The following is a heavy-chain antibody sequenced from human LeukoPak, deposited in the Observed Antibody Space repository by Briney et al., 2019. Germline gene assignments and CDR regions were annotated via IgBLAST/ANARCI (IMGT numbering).Heavy chain of an antibody. V-gene: IGHV1-69*05. CDR3: ASGSFSPLGYCSSTSCYRYNWFDP. Sequence: SVKVSCKASGYTFTSYYMHWVRQAPGQGLEWMGGIIPIFGTANYAQKFQGRVTITTDESTSTAYMELSSLRSEDTAVYYCASGSFSPLGYCSSTSCYRYNWFDPWGQGTLVTVSS. J-gene: IGHJ5*02. CDR1: GYTFTSYY. D-gene: IGHD2-2*01. CDR2: IIPIFGTA.